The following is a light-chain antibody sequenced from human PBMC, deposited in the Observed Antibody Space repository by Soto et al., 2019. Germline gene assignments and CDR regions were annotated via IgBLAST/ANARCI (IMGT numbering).Light chain of an antibody. J-gene: IGLJ1*01. CDR1: SSDVGGYNS. CDR3: SSYTTSTTYV. CDR2: EVT. Sequence: QSVLTQPASVSGSPGQSITISCTGTSSDVGGYNSVSWYQQHPGRAPKLIIYEVTNRPSGVSSRFSASKSADTASLTISGLQPEDEADYYCSSYTTSTTYVFGTGTQLTVL. V-gene: IGLV2-14*01.